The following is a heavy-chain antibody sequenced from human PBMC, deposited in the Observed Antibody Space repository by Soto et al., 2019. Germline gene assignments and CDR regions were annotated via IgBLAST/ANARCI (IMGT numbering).Heavy chain of an antibody. Sequence: GGSLRLSCAASGFTFSSYAMSWVRQAPGKGLEWVSAISGSGGSTYYADSVKGRFTISRDNSKNTLYLQMNSLRAEDTAVYYCAKPIPYLPAATGYIDYWGQGTLVTVSS. CDR3: AKPIPYLPAATGYIDY. D-gene: IGHD2-2*01. CDR1: GFTFSSYA. CDR2: ISGSGGST. J-gene: IGHJ4*02. V-gene: IGHV3-23*01.